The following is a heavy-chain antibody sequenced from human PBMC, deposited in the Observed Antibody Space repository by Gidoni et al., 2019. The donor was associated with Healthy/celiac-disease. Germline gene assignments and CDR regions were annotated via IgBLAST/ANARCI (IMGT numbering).Heavy chain of an antibody. CDR3: ARTYSSGWYQAYYYYGMDV. J-gene: IGHJ6*02. CDR2: IYYRGST. CDR1: GGSISSSRYY. Sequence: QLQLQESGPGLVKPSETLSLTCTVSGGSISSSRYYWGWIRQPPGKGPEWIGSIYYRGSTYYNPSLKSRVTISVDTSKNQFSLKLSSVTAADTAVYYCARTYSSGWYQAYYYYGMDVWGQGTTVTVSS. V-gene: IGHV4-39*01. D-gene: IGHD6-19*01.